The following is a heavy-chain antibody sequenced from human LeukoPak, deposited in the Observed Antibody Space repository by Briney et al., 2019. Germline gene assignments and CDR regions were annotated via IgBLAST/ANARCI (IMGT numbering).Heavy chain of an antibody. CDR1: GGSISSSSYY. V-gene: IGHV4-39*01. D-gene: IGHD3-22*01. CDR2: IYYSGST. CDR3: ARGGYYYDSRNWFDP. Sequence: SETLSLTCTVSGGSISSSSYYWGWIRQPPGKGLEWIGSIYYSGSTYYNPSLKSRVTISVDTSKNQFSLKLSSVTAADTAVYYCARGGYYYDSRNWFDPWGQGTLVTVSS. J-gene: IGHJ5*02.